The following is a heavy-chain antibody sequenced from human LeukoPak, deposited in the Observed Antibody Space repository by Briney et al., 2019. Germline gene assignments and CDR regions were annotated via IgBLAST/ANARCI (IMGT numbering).Heavy chain of an antibody. J-gene: IGHJ4*02. V-gene: IGHV3-53*01. CDR2: IYSGGST. CDR1: GFTVSSNY. Sequence: GGSLRLSCAASGFTVSSNYTSWVRQAPGKGLEWVSVIYSGGSTYYADSVKGRFTISRDNSKNTLYLQMNSLRAEDTAVYYCAREAPSGYDYLDYWGQGTLVTVSS. CDR3: AREAPSGYDYLDY. D-gene: IGHD5-12*01.